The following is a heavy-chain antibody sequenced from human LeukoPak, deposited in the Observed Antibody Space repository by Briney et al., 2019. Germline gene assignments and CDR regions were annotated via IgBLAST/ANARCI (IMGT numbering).Heavy chain of an antibody. V-gene: IGHV1-2*02. Sequence: ASVKVSCKASGYTFTGYYMHWVRQAPGQGLEWMGWINPNSGGTNYAQKFQGRVTMTRDTSISTAYMELSGLRSDDTAVYYCARDSLGTRNVDIVATLAHPATAFDIWGQGTMVTVSS. J-gene: IGHJ3*02. CDR3: ARDSLGTRNVDIVATLAHPATAFDI. D-gene: IGHD5-12*01. CDR1: GYTFTGYY. CDR2: INPNSGGT.